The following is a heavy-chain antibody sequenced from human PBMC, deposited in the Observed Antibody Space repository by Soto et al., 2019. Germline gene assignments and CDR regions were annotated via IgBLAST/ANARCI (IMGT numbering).Heavy chain of an antibody. CDR2: IRSKAYGGTT. CDR1: GFTFGDYA. J-gene: IGHJ6*03. V-gene: IGHV3-49*04. CDR3: TRDKVLPDYGDYVGYYYYYYMDV. D-gene: IGHD4-17*01. Sequence: GGSLRLSCTASGFTFGDYAMSWVRQAPGKGLEWVGFIRSKAYGGTTEYAASVKGRFTISSDDSKSIAYLQMNSLKTEDTAVSYCTRDKVLPDYGDYVGYYYYYYMDVWGKGTTVTVSS.